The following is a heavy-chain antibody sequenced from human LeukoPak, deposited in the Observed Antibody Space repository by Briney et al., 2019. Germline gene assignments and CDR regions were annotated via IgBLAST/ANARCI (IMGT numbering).Heavy chain of an antibody. V-gene: IGHV3-33*01. CDR3: ATSAHIEVGTAPPPDY. D-gene: IGHD2-21*02. Sequence: GGSLRLSCATPGFTFNRFGMHWVRQAPGKGLEWVAGIWYDGSNKDYADSVKGRFTISRDNSKNTLYLQMSGLRAEDTAVYYCATSAHIEVGTAPPPDYWGQGTLVTVTS. CDR1: GFTFNRFG. J-gene: IGHJ4*02. CDR2: IWYDGSNK.